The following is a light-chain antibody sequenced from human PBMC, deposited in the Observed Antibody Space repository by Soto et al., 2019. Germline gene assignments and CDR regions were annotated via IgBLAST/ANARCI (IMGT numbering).Light chain of an antibody. J-gene: IGKJ4*01. Sequence: EIVLTQSPATLSLSPGERATLSCSASQSVGTYLAWYQQKPGQAPRLLIYDASNRATGIPARFSGSGSGTDFTLTISSLKPEDVAFYYCQQRRNWPTFGGGTKVEIK. CDR1: QSVGTY. CDR3: QQRRNWPT. CDR2: DAS. V-gene: IGKV3-11*01.